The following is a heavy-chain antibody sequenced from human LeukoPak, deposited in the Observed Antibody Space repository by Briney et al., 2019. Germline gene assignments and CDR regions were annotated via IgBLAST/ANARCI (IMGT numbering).Heavy chain of an antibody. V-gene: IGHV4-59*01. D-gene: IGHD5-12*01. CDR2: IYYTGST. CDR3: SRGRAAAFDV. Sequence: SETLSLTCTVSGDSISSSYLNWIRQPPGKGLEWIGYIYYTGSTNYNPSLRSRVTISVDTSKNQVSLMLSSVTAADTAVYYCSRGRAAAFDVWGQGTMVTVSS. CDR1: GDSISSSY. J-gene: IGHJ3*01.